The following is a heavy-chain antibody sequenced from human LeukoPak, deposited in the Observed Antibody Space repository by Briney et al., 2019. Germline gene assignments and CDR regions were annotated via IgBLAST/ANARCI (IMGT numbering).Heavy chain of an antibody. D-gene: IGHD5-18*01. CDR1: GFTFSSYS. CDR3: ARDEGYSYGYVPDY. Sequence: GGSLRLSCAASGFTFSSYSMNWVRQAPGKGLEWVSSISSSSSYIYYADSVKGRYTISRDNAKNSLYLQKNSLRAEDTAVYYCARDEGYSYGYVPDYWGQGTLVTVSS. CDR2: ISSSSSYI. V-gene: IGHV3-21*01. J-gene: IGHJ4*02.